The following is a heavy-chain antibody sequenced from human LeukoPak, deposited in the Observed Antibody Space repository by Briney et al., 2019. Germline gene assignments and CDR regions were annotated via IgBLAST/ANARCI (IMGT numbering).Heavy chain of an antibody. CDR3: ARLIEYRTSSRVFDI. Sequence: ASVKVSCKASGYSLTTYGITWVRRAPGQGLEWMGWIATYNGNTNYARKLQGRVTMTTDTSTNTAYMELGSLRPDDTAVYYCARLIEYRTSSRVFDIWGQGTMVTVSS. V-gene: IGHV1-18*01. D-gene: IGHD6-6*01. CDR2: IATYNGNT. J-gene: IGHJ3*02. CDR1: GYSLTTYG.